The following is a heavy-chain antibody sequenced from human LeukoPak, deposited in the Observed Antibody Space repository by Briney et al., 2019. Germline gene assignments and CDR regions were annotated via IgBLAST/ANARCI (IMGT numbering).Heavy chain of an antibody. D-gene: IGHD4-23*01. CDR1: GFIFDDYA. V-gene: IGHV3-9*01. CDR3: AKDRGFGDKYEAFDY. J-gene: IGHJ4*02. Sequence: QPGGSLRLSCAASGFIFDDYAMHWVRQAPGEGLEWVSSINWNSGRIGYADSVKGRFTISRDNAKSSLHLQMSSLRAEDTALYYCAKDRGFGDKYEAFDYWGQGSLVTVSS. CDR2: INWNSGRI.